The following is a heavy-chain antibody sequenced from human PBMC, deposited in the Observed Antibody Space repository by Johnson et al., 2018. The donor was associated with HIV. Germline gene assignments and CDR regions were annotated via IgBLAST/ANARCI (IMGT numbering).Heavy chain of an antibody. Sequence: VQLVESGGGLVQPGGSLRLSCAASGFSFSSFSMHWVRQAPGKGLEYVSTTSSNGDRTYYANSVKGRFIISRDNSENTLYLQMGSLRAEDMAVYYCAKYLGTHIVGAEGAFDIWGQGTMVTVSS. V-gene: IGHV3-64*01. D-gene: IGHD1-26*01. CDR2: TSSNGDRT. CDR1: GFSFSSFS. J-gene: IGHJ3*02. CDR3: AKYLGTHIVGAEGAFDI.